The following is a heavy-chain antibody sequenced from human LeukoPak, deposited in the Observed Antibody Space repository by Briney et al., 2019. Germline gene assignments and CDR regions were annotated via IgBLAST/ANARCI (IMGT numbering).Heavy chain of an antibody. V-gene: IGHV3-21*01. Sequence: GGSLRLSCAASGFTFSSYSMNWVRQAPGKGLEWVSSISSSSSYIYYADSVKGRFTISRDNAENSLYLQMNSLRAEDTAVYYCARDDWILNDAFDIWGQGTMVTVSS. CDR3: ARDDWILNDAFDI. CDR2: ISSSSSYI. CDR1: GFTFSSYS. J-gene: IGHJ3*02. D-gene: IGHD3-9*01.